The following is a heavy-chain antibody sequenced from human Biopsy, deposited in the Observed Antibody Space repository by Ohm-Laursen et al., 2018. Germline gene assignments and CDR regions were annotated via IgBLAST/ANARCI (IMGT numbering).Heavy chain of an antibody. CDR2: ISSRSSDI. D-gene: IGHD3-16*01. V-gene: IGHV3-21*01. J-gene: IGHJ6*02. CDR3: AKDWFPYADYARAHGVDV. CDR1: GFIFSTYT. Sequence: SLRLSCSASGFIFSTYTMNWVRQAPEEGLEWVSSISSRSSDIYYADSVKGRFTISRDNSKNTLYLQMNSLRPEDTAVYYCAKDWFPYADYARAHGVDVWGQGTTVTVSS.